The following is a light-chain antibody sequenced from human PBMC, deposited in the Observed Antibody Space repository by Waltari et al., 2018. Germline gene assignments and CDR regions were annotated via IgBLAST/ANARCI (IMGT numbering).Light chain of an antibody. CDR3: QHLNSYPVT. Sequence: DIQLTQSPSFLSASVRDRVTITCRASQGISSYLAWYQQKPGKAPKLLIYTASTLQSGVPSRFSGSGSGTEFTLTISNLQPEDFATYYCQHLNSYPVTFGQGTKLEIK. CDR2: TAS. CDR1: QGISSY. J-gene: IGKJ2*01. V-gene: IGKV1-9*01.